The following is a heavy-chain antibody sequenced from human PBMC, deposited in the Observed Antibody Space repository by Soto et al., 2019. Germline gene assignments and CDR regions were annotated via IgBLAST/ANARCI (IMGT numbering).Heavy chain of an antibody. CDR2: ISDDGSKK. D-gene: IGHD5-12*01. V-gene: IGHV3-30*18. Sequence: SLRLSCAAPGFTFRTYGMQWVRQAPGKGLEWVAFISDDGSKKYYGASVKSRFTISRDKSKNTLSLQMSCVRTEDTSVYYCAKESLGGSHMFDTWGQGTLVTVSS. CDR3: AKESLGGSHMFDT. CDR1: GFTFRTYG. J-gene: IGHJ5*02.